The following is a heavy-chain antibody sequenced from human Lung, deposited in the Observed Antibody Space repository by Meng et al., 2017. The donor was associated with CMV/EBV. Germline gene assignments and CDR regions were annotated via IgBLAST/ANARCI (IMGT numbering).Heavy chain of an antibody. D-gene: IGHD2-15*01. V-gene: IGHV1-18*04. CDR2: VSAYNGDT. Sequence: ASVXVSCKASGYKFTTYHLSWVRQAPGQGLEWMGWVSAYNGDTNYVQKYQGRVTMTADTSTSTAYMVLSNLTSDDTAVYYFARRPGYDHRDYWGQGTRVTCAS. CDR3: ARRPGYDHRDY. J-gene: IGHJ4*01. CDR1: GYKFTTYH.